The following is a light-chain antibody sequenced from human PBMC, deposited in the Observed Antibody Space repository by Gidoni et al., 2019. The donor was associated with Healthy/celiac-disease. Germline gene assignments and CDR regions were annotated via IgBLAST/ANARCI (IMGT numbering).Light chain of an antibody. CDR1: QSVSSSY. CDR3: QQYGRT. Sequence: EIVLTQSPGTLSLSPGERATLSCRASQSVSSSYLARYQQKPGQAPRLLIYGASSRATGIPDRFSGSESGPAFTLTISRLEPEDFAVYYCQQYGRTFGQGTKVEIK. V-gene: IGKV3-20*01. CDR2: GAS. J-gene: IGKJ1*01.